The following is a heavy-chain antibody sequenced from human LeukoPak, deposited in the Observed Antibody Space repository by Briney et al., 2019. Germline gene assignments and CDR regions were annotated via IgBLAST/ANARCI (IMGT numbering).Heavy chain of an antibody. J-gene: IGHJ5*02. Sequence: SETLSLTCTVSGGSISSSSYYWGWIRQPPGKGLEWIGSIYYSGSTYYNPSLKSRVTISVDTSKNQFSLKLSSVTAADTAVYYCARLLTYYDFWSGCYRDIGWFDPWGQGTLVTVSS. V-gene: IGHV4-39*07. CDR1: GGSISSSSYY. CDR3: ARLLTYYDFWSGCYRDIGWFDP. CDR2: IYYSGST. D-gene: IGHD3-3*01.